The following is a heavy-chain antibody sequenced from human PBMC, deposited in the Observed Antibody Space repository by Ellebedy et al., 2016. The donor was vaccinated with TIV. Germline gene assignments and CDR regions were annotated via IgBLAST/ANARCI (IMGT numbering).Heavy chain of an antibody. CDR2: INAGNGNT. Sequence: GESLKISCKGSGYSFTSYWIGWVRQMPGKGLEWMGWINAGNGNTKYSQKFQGRVTITRDTSASTAYMELSSLRSEDTAVYYCARERYSRVELDYWGQGTLVTVSS. CDR3: ARERYSRVELDY. V-gene: IGHV1-3*01. J-gene: IGHJ4*02. CDR1: GYSFTSYW. D-gene: IGHD6-13*01.